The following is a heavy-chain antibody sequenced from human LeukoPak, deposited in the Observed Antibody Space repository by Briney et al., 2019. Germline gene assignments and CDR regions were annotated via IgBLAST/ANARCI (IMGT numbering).Heavy chain of an antibody. Sequence: GGSLRLSCVASGFTFSSYGMHWVRQAPGQGLEWVAFIRYDGSNRYYADSVKGRFTISRDNSKNTLYLQMNSLRAEDTAVYYCAPRVVVIAAPFDYWGQGTLVTVSS. CDR1: GFTFSSYG. CDR2: IRYDGSNR. V-gene: IGHV3-30*02. D-gene: IGHD2-21*01. CDR3: APRVVVIAAPFDY. J-gene: IGHJ4*02.